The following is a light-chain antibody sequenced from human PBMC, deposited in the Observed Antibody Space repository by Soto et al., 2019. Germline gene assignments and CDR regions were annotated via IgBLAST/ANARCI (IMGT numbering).Light chain of an antibody. CDR1: SSDVGAYKY. Sequence: QSALTQPPSASGSPGQSVAISCTGTSSDVGAYKYVSWYQQRPGKAPELIIYDVSQRPSGVPDRFSGSKSGNTASLTVSGLQAEYEAYYYCSSHAASGVFGGGAKLTVL. V-gene: IGLV2-8*01. J-gene: IGLJ3*02. CDR3: SSHAASGV. CDR2: DVS.